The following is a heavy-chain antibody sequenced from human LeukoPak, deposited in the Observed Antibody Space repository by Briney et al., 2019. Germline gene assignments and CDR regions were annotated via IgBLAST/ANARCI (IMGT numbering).Heavy chain of an antibody. J-gene: IGHJ3*02. CDR2: ISSSSSYI. V-gene: IGHV3-21*01. CDR1: GFTFSSYS. Sequence: GGSLRLSCAASGFTFSSYSMNWVRQAPGKGLEWASSISSSSSYIYYADSVKGRFTISRDNAKNSLYLQMNSLRAEDTAVYYCARDDDYGDYGDAFDIWGQGTMVTVSS. CDR3: ARDDDYGDYGDAFDI. D-gene: IGHD4-17*01.